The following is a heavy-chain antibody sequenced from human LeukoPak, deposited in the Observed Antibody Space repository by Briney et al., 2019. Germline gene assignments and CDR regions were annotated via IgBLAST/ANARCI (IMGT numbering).Heavy chain of an antibody. Sequence: ASVKVSCKASGYTFTSYGISWVRQAPGQGLEWMGWISAYNGNTNYAQKLQGRVTMTTDTSTSTAYMELRSLRSDDTAVYYCASWSSGYITSGKYYGMDVWGQGTTVTVSS. D-gene: IGHD3-22*01. J-gene: IGHJ6*02. V-gene: IGHV1-18*01. CDR2: ISAYNGNT. CDR1: GYTFTSYG. CDR3: ASWSSGYITSGKYYGMDV.